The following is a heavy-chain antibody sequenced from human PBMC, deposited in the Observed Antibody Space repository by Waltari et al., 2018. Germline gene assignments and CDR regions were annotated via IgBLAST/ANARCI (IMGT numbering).Heavy chain of an antibody. J-gene: IGHJ6*04. Sequence: QVQLQQWGAGLLKPSETLSLTCAVYGGSFSGYCWSWIRQPPGKGREWIGEINHGGSTIQHPSRTSRVTIAVDTSKNQVCLKLSSVTAADTAVYYCASPPRRHVKGSRLAATDVWRKGTTVTVSS. CDR1: GGSFSGYC. CDR2: INHGGST. CDR3: ASPPRRHVKGSRLAATDV. D-gene: IGHD6-13*01. V-gene: IGHV4-34*01.